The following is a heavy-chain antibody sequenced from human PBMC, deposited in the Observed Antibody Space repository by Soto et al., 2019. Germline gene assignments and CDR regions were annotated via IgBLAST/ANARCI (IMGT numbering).Heavy chain of an antibody. J-gene: IGHJ5*02. CDR2: TNPYNGNT. CDR3: TRHPVGGNWFDP. V-gene: IGHV1-18*01. Sequence: QVQLVQSGVEVKKPGASVKVSCKASGYTFTSYGISWVRQAPGQGLEWMGWTNPYNGNTNYAQKLQGRVTMTTDTSTSTAYMELRSLRSDDTAVYYCTRHPVGGNWFDPWGQGTLVTVSS. D-gene: IGHD1-26*01. CDR1: GYTFTSYG.